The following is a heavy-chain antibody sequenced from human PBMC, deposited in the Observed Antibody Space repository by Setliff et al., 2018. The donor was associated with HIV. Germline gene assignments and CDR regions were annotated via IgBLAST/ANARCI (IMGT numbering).Heavy chain of an antibody. CDR3: ARDQADVYNYLLSGAFDF. D-gene: IGHD3-10*01. V-gene: IGHV4-61*02. CDR2: IYTSGST. J-gene: IGHJ3*01. CDR1: GASISSGNYY. Sequence: SETLSLTCTVSGASISSGNYYWSWIRQPSGKGLEWIGRIYTSGSTNYNPSLKSRVTISLDTSKNQFSLKLSSVTAADTAVYYCARDQADVYNYLLSGAFDFWGQGAMVTVSS.